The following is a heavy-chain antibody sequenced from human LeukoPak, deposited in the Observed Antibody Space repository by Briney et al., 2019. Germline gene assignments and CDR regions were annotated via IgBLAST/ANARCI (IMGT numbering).Heavy chain of an antibody. Sequence: GGSLRLSCAASGFTFRYYLIHWVRQTPGKELEWVAGISVDDGRNKYYADSVKGRFTISRDNSRNTLYLQMNSLRAEDTAVYYCARDLGASYYNAMDVWGPGTTVTVSS. J-gene: IGHJ6*02. V-gene: IGHV3-30*04. CDR3: ARDLGASYYNAMDV. CDR1: GFTFRYYL. CDR2: ISVDDGRNK.